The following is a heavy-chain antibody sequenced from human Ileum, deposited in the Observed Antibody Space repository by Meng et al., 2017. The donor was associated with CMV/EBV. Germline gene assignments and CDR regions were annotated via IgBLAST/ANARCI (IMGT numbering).Heavy chain of an antibody. CDR3: ARDLTVGTYYGMDV. V-gene: IGHV3-21*01. J-gene: IGHJ6*02. CDR1: AFSFSTYS. CDR2: ISGSGSYI. Sequence: GGSLRPSCAASAFSFSTYSMNWVRQAPGRGLEWVSSISGSGSYINYADSVKGRFTISRDNAKNSLYLQMNSLGAEDTAVYYCARDLTVGTYYGMDVWGQGTTVTVSS. D-gene: IGHD1-14*01.